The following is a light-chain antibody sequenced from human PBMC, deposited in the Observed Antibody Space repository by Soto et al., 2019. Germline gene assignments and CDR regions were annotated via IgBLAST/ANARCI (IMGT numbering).Light chain of an antibody. CDR3: QHYNSYSEA. CDR1: QTVSSW. Sequence: EIQMTQSPSTLSGSLGDRVTITCRASQTVSSWLASYQQKPGKAPKRLIYKASTLKSGVPSRFSGSGSGTEFTLTISSLQPDDFATYYCQHYNSYSEAFGQGTKVDI. J-gene: IGKJ1*01. CDR2: KAS. V-gene: IGKV1-5*03.